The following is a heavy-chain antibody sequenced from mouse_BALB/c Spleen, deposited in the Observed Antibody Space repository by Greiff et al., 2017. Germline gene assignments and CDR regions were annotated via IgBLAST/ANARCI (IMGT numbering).Heavy chain of an antibody. CDR2: INPYNDGT. Sequence: VQLQQSGPELVKPGASVKMSCKASGYTFTSYVMHWVKQKPGQGLEWIGYINPYNDGTKYNEKFKGKATLTSDKSSSTAYMELSSLTSEDSAVYYGARSYYSYDGDYIDYWGQGTTLTVSS. V-gene: IGHV1-14*01. D-gene: IGHD2-12*01. J-gene: IGHJ2*01. CDR3: ARSYYSYDGDYIDY. CDR1: GYTFTSYV.